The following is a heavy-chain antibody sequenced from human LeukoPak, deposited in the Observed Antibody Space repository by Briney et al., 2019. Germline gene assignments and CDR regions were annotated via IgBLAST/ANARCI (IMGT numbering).Heavy chain of an antibody. Sequence: GGSLRLSCAASGFTFSNYAMSWVRQAPGKGLQWVSTISGSGGSTYYADSVKGRFTISRDNSKNTLYLQMNSLRAEDTAVYYCAKDMSEMATINWGQGTLVTVSS. CDR3: AKDMSEMATIN. J-gene: IGHJ4*02. CDR2: ISGSGGST. V-gene: IGHV3-23*01. CDR1: GFTFSNYA. D-gene: IGHD5-12*01.